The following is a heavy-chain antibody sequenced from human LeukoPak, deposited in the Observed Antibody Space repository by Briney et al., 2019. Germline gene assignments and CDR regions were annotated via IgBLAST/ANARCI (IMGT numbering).Heavy chain of an antibody. J-gene: IGHJ3*02. V-gene: IGHV4-39*07. D-gene: IGHD6-13*01. CDR2: IYYSGST. Sequence: SETLSLTCTVSGGSISSSSYYWGCIRQPPGKGLEWIGSIYYSGSTYYNPSLKSRVTISVDTSKNQFSLKLSSVTAADTAVYYCARLLTAGNAFDIWGQGTMVTVSS. CDR1: GGSISSSSYY. CDR3: ARLLTAGNAFDI.